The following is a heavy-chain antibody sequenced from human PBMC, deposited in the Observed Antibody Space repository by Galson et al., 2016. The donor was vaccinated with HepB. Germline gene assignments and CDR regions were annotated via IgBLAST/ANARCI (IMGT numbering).Heavy chain of an antibody. D-gene: IGHD6-19*01. Sequence: SLRLSCAASGFTFDDYAMHWVRQAPGKGLEWVSGISWNSGSIGYADSVKGRFSISRDNAKNSLYLQMNSLRAEDTALYYCAKDIKRIAVAAVGDYWGQGTLVTVSS. J-gene: IGHJ4*02. V-gene: IGHV3-9*01. CDR3: AKDIKRIAVAAVGDY. CDR2: ISWNSGSI. CDR1: GFTFDDYA.